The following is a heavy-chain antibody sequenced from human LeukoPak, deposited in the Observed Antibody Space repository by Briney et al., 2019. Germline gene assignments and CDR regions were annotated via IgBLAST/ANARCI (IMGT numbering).Heavy chain of an antibody. D-gene: IGHD3-22*01. V-gene: IGHV1-46*01. CDR1: GYTFTSYY. CDR3: ATGGHVRVYDSSAYYGHY. Sequence: ASVKVSCKASGYTFTSYYMYWVRQAPGQGLEWMGIINPNRGSTSYAQKFQGRVTMTRDMSTSIVYMELSSLRSEDTAVYYCATGGHVRVYDSSAYYGHYWGQGTLVTVSS. J-gene: IGHJ4*02. CDR2: INPNRGST.